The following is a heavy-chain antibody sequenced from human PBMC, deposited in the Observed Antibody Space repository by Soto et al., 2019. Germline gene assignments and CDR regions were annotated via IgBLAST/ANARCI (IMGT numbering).Heavy chain of an antibody. J-gene: IGHJ6*02. CDR2: IIPIFGTA. CDR1: GGTFSSYA. CDR3: ARDGRGHHDILTGYSYYYGMDV. D-gene: IGHD3-9*01. Sequence: QVQLVQSGAEVKKPGSSVKVSCKASGGTFSSYAISWVRQAPGQGLEWMGGIIPIFGTANYAQKFQGRVTITADKSTSTAYMELSSLRSEDTAVYYCARDGRGHHDILTGYSYYYGMDVWGQGTTVTVSS. V-gene: IGHV1-69*06.